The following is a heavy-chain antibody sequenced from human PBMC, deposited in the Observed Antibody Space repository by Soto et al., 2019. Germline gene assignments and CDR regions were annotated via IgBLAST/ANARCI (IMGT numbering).Heavy chain of an antibody. Sequence: GASVKVSCKASGYTFTSYAMHWVRQAPGQRLEWMGWINAGNGNTKYSQKFQGRVTITRDTSASTAYMELSSLRSEDTAVYYCARDLLYGDYVRSFDSWGQGSLVTVSS. CDR2: INAGNGNT. D-gene: IGHD4-17*01. J-gene: IGHJ5*01. V-gene: IGHV1-3*01. CDR3: ARDLLYGDYVRSFDS. CDR1: GYTFTSYA.